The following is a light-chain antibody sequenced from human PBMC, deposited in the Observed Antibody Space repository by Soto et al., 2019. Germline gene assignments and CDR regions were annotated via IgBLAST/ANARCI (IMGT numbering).Light chain of an antibody. CDR1: QSVSSY. V-gene: IGKV3-11*01. CDR3: QQRSNWPIS. CDR2: DAS. J-gene: IGKJ5*01. Sequence: EIVLTQSPATLSLSPGERATLSCRASQSVSSYVAWYQQKPGQAPRLLIYDASNRATGIPARFSGSGSGTDFTLTISSLEPVDFAVYYCQQRSNWPISFGQGTRLEIK.